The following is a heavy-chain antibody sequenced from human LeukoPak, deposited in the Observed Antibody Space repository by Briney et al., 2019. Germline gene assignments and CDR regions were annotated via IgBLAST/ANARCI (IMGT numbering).Heavy chain of an antibody. CDR3: ARAPQWLVLGGYYGMDV. CDR2: INHSGST. V-gene: IGHV4-34*01. D-gene: IGHD6-19*01. J-gene: IGHJ6*02. CDR1: CGSFSGYY. Sequence: SETLSLTCAVYCGSFSGYYWSWIRQPPGKGLEWIGEINHSGSTNYNPSLKSRVTISVDTSKNQFSLKLSSVTAADTAVYYCARAPQWLVLGGYYGMDVWGQGTTVTVSS.